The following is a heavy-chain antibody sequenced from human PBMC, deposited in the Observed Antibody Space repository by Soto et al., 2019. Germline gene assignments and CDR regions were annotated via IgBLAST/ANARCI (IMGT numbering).Heavy chain of an antibody. Sequence: QVQLQESGPGLVKPSETLSLTCTVSGGSVSSGTYYWTWIRQPPGKGLEWIGYIYGTGSTNYNPPPKRRDTISXXTXKXXSALKLSSVTAADTAVYYCARASYYGSGRGRSMDVWGQGTTVTVSS. J-gene: IGHJ6*02. D-gene: IGHD3-10*01. CDR3: ARASYYGSGRGRSMDV. CDR1: GGSVSSGTYY. V-gene: IGHV4-61*03. CDR2: IYGTGST.